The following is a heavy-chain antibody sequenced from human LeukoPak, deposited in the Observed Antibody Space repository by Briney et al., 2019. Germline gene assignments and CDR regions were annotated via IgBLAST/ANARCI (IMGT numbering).Heavy chain of an antibody. V-gene: IGHV1-18*01. Sequence: GASVKVPYLPFGSTFTKSGSRWVRHAPGQGLEWMRWISAYNGNTNYAQKLQGRVTMTTDTSTSTAYMELRSLRSDDSAVYYGARGQLSLGEHCFLSWGQGTVVTVSS. CDR3: ARGQLSLGEHCFLS. CDR2: ISAYNGNT. CDR1: GSTFTKSG. J-gene: IGHJ5*02. D-gene: IGHD3-16*01.